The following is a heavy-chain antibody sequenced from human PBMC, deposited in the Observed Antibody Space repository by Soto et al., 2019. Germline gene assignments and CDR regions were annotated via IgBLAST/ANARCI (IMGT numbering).Heavy chain of an antibody. CDR3: ARDITIFGVVIGSYYYGMDV. J-gene: IGHJ6*02. V-gene: IGHV6-1*01. Sequence: SQTLSLTCAISGDSVSSNSAAWNWIRQSPSGGLEWLGRTYYRSKWYNDYAVSVKSRITINPDTSKNQFSLQLNSVTPEDTAVYYCARDITIFGVVIGSYYYGMDVWGQGTTVTVSS. D-gene: IGHD3-3*01. CDR1: GDSVSSNSAA. CDR2: TYYRSKWYN.